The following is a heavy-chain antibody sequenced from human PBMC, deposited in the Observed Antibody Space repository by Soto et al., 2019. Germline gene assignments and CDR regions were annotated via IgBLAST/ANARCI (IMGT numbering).Heavy chain of an antibody. CDR2: IYYSGGT. CDR3: ATLTTYGRTYFDN. J-gene: IGHJ4*02. D-gene: IGHD4-17*01. Sequence: AESLSLTCSVYGGTFSGYYLRLIRQPPGKGLEWIGYIYYSGGTKYNPSLKSRVTISVDTSQNQFSLKVSSVTAADTAVYYCATLTTYGRTYFDNWGQGTLVTVSS. CDR1: GGTFSGYY. V-gene: IGHV4-59*01.